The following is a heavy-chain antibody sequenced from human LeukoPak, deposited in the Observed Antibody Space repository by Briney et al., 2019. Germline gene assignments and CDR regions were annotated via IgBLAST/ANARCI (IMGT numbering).Heavy chain of an antibody. CDR2: ISAYNGNT. J-gene: IGHJ6*02. Sequence: ASVKVSCKASGYTFTSYGISWVRQAPGQGLEWMGWISAYNGNTNYTQKLQGRVTMTTDTSTSTAYMELRSLTSDDTAVYYCARSEYYYDSSGYSYYYYGMDVWGQGTTVTVSS. CDR3: ARSEYYYDSSGYSYYYYGMDV. V-gene: IGHV1-18*01. CDR1: GYTFTSYG. D-gene: IGHD3-22*01.